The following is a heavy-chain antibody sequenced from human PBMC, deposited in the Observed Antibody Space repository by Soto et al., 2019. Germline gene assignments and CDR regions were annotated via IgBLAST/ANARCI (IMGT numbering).Heavy chain of an antibody. D-gene: IGHD3-3*01. V-gene: IGHV1-8*01. J-gene: IGHJ6*02. CDR2: MDPNSGVT. Sequence: ASVKVSCKASGYTFTSYDINWVRQAPGQGLEWMGWMDPNSGVTGYAQKFQGRVTMTRDTSTTTPHMELSGLRSEDTAVYYCARDRKFGFWWKGLDVWGQGTTVTVSS. CDR1: GYTFTSYD. CDR3: ARDRKFGFWWKGLDV.